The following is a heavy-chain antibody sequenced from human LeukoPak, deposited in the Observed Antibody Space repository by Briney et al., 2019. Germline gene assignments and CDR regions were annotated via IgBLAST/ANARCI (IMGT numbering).Heavy chain of an antibody. Sequence: GGSLRLSCAASGFTFSAYSMNWVRQAPGQGLEWVSSITSSSSSTYYADSVKGRFTISRDNAKNSLYLQMNILRAEDTAVYFCARFETCQCDDAFDIWGQGTMVTVSS. V-gene: IGHV3-21*01. D-gene: IGHD3-9*01. CDR1: GFTFSAYS. CDR3: ARFETCQCDDAFDI. CDR2: ITSSSSST. J-gene: IGHJ3*02.